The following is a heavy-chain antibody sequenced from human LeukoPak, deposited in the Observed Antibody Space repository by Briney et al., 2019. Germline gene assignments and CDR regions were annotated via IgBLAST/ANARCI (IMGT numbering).Heavy chain of an antibody. D-gene: IGHD4-17*01. CDR2: INPNSGGT. CDR3: ARDYGDYLSPYGMDV. CDR1: GYTFTGYY. Sequence: LGASVKVSCKASGYTFTGYYMRWVRQAPGQGLEWMGWINPNSGGTNYAQKFQGRVTMTRDTSISTAYMELSRLRSDDTAVYYCARDYGDYLSPYGMDVWGQGTTVTVSS. V-gene: IGHV1-2*03. J-gene: IGHJ6*02.